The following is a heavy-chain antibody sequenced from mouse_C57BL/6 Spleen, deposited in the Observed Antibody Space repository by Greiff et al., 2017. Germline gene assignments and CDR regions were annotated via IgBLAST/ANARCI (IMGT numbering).Heavy chain of an antibody. Sequence: QVQLQQPGAELVKPGASVTMSCKASGYTFTSYWITWVKQRPGQGLEWIGDIYPGSGSTNYNEKFKSKATLTVDTSSSTAYMQLSSLTSEDSAVYYCAREDYGREGFAYWGQGTLVTVSA. D-gene: IGHD1-1*01. CDR2: IYPGSGST. J-gene: IGHJ3*01. V-gene: IGHV1-55*01. CDR3: AREDYGREGFAY. CDR1: GYTFTSYW.